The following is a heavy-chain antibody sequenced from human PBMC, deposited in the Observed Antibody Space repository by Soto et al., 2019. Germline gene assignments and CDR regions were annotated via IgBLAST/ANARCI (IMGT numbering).Heavy chain of an antibody. CDR3: AVGTYYYESSGAFPPPRLITE. Sequence: TGGSLRLSWAASWFTFSGYGMHWVRQAPGKGLEWVAVIWYDGSNKYYADSVKGRFTISRDNSKNTLYLQMNSLRAEDTAVYYCAVGTYYYESSGAFPPPRLITEWGQGTLVTVSS. CDR1: WFTFSGYG. J-gene: IGHJ4*02. V-gene: IGHV3-33*01. CDR2: IWYDGSNK. D-gene: IGHD3-22*01.